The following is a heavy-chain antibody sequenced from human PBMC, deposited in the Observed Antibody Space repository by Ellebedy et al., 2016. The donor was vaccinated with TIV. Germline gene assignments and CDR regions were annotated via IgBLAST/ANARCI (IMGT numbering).Heavy chain of an antibody. J-gene: IGHJ3*02. CDR1: GFTFSNFA. D-gene: IGHD2-15*01. Sequence: PGGSLRLSCAASGFTFSNFAFHWVRQAPGKGLDWVTFISYDGSDQFYADSVKGRFTISRDNSKNTLYLEMHSLKTEDTAVYYCARDLGPYCSGGSCYPFSIWGQGTVVTVSS. CDR3: ARDLGPYCSGGSCYPFSI. CDR2: ISYDGSDQ. V-gene: IGHV3-30*04.